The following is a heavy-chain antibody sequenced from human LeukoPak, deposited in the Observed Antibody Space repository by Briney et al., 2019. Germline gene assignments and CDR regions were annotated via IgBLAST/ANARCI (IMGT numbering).Heavy chain of an antibody. CDR1: GFTFSDYY. CDR2: ISGSGGST. CDR3: AKGKDDSSGWYFFY. J-gene: IGHJ4*02. D-gene: IGHD6-19*01. V-gene: IGHV3-23*01. Sequence: PGGSLRLSCAASGFTFSDYYMSWIRQAPGKGLEWVSAISGSGGSTYYADSVKGRFTISRDNSKNTLYLQMNSLRAEETAVYYCAKGKDDSSGWYFFYWGQGTLVTVSS.